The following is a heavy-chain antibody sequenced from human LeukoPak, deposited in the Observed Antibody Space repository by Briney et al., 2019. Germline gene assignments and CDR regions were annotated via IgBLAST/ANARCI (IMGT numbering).Heavy chain of an antibody. Sequence: SETLSLTCTVSGGSISSYYWSWIRQPPGKGLEWIGYIYYSGSTNYNPSLKSRVTISVDTSKNQFSLKLSSVTAADTPVYYCARDLGSIYNWGQGTLVTVSS. CDR1: GGSISSYY. D-gene: IGHD1-14*01. CDR2: IYYSGST. CDR3: ARDLGSIYN. V-gene: IGHV4-59*01. J-gene: IGHJ4*02.